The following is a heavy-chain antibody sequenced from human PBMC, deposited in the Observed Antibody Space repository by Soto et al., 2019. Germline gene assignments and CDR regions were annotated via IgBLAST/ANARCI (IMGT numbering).Heavy chain of an antibody. J-gene: IGHJ4*02. CDR3: AREMWYYDSSGYTKYYFDY. V-gene: IGHV1-18*01. CDR2: ISAYNGNT. Sequence: QVQLVQSGAEVKKPGASVKVSWKASGYTFTSYGISWVRQAPGQGLEWMGWISAYNGNTNYAQKLQGRVTMTTDTSTSTAYMELRSLRSDDTAVYYCAREMWYYDSSGYTKYYFDYWGQGTLVTVSS. CDR1: GYTFTSYG. D-gene: IGHD3-22*01.